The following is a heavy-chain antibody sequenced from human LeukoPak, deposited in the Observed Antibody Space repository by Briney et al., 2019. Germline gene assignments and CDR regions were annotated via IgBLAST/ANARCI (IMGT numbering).Heavy chain of an antibody. D-gene: IGHD5-24*01. J-gene: IGHJ4*02. Sequence: ASVKVSCKASGYTFTSYDINWVRQATGQGLEWMGWMNPNSGNTGYAQKFQGRVTITADKSTSTAYMELSSLRSEDTAVYYCARDGSRDGYNYFGYWGQGTLVTVSS. CDR3: ARDGSRDGYNYFGY. V-gene: IGHV1-8*03. CDR1: GYTFTSYD. CDR2: MNPNSGNT.